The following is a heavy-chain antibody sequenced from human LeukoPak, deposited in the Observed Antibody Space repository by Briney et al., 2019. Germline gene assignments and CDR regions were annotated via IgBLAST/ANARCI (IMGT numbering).Heavy chain of an antibody. D-gene: IGHD5-24*01. CDR3: VRGKNGYNP. Sequence: SETLSLTCTVSGGSISDYYWSWIRQPPGKGLEWIGYMHHNGEIEYNPSLKSRVTVSMDTAKNQLSLKVRSVIAADTATYYCVRGKNGYNPWGQGTLVTVSS. V-gene: IGHV4-59*01. J-gene: IGHJ5*02. CDR1: GGSISDYY. CDR2: MHHNGEI.